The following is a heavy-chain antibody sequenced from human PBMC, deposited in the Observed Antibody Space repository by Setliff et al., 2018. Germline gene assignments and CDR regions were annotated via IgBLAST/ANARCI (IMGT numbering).Heavy chain of an antibody. D-gene: IGHD2-8*01. J-gene: IGHJ1*01. CDR1: GYTFTNYG. V-gene: IGHV1-18*01. Sequence: ASVKVSCKASGYTFTNYGIAWVRQAPGQGLEWMGWISVHSGNTFYAPKFQGRVTMTTDTSTDTAYLDLRSLRSDDTAVYYCSRLVRYCTTTTCQTLSGGEHWGPGTLVTLSS. CDR2: ISVHSGNT. CDR3: SRLVRYCTTTTCQTLSGGEH.